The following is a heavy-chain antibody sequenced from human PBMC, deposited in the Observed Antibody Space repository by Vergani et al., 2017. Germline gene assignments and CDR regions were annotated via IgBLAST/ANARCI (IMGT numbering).Heavy chain of an antibody. D-gene: IGHD6-13*01. Sequence: EVQLVESGGGLVQPGGSLRLSCAASGFTFSSYWMHWVRQAPGKGLVWVSRINSDGSSTSYADSVKGRFTISRDNAKNTLYMQMNSLRDEDTAVYYCSRATEGSSWYYYYYYYMDVWGKGTTVTVSS. J-gene: IGHJ6*03. CDR3: SRATEGSSWYYYYYYYMDV. V-gene: IGHV3-74*01. CDR2: INSDGSST. CDR1: GFTFSSYW.